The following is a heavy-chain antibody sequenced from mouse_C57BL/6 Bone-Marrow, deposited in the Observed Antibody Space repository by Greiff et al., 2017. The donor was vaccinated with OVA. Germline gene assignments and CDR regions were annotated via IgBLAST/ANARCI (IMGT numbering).Heavy chain of an antibody. V-gene: IGHV1-81*01. J-gene: IGHJ1*03. D-gene: IGHD1-1*01. Sequence: VQLKESGAELARPGASVKLSCKASGYTFTSYGISWVKQRTGQGLEWIGEIYPRSGNTYYNEKFKGKATLTADKSSSTAYMELRSLTSEDSAVYFCASKIYYYGSSSWYFDVWGTGTTVTVSS. CDR3: ASKIYYYGSSSWYFDV. CDR1: GYTFTSYG. CDR2: IYPRSGNT.